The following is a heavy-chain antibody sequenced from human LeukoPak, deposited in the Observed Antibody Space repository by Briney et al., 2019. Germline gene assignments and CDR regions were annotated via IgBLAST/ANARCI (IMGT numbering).Heavy chain of an antibody. D-gene: IGHD6-13*01. J-gene: IGHJ6*02. V-gene: IGHV1-8*01. CDR2: MNPNSGNT. Sequence: ASVKVSCKASGYTFTSYDINWVRQATGQGLEWMGWMNPNSGNTGYAQKFQGRVTMTRNTSISTAYMELSSLRSEDTAVYYCARGRCSWYYHYYYGMDVWGQGTTVTVSS. CDR3: ARGRCSWYYHYYYGMDV. CDR1: GYTFTSYD.